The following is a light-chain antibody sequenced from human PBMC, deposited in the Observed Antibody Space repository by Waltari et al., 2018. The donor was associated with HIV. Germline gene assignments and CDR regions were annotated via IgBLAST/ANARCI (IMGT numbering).Light chain of an antibody. CDR1: SSTIGSNY. J-gene: IGLJ2*01. Sequence: QSVLTQPPSASGTPGQWVTISCSGSSSTIGSNYVYWYQQLPGTAPKLLIYRTNQRPSGVPDRFSGSKAGTSASLAISGLRSEDEGDYSCAAWDDSLSGVVFGGGTKLTVL. V-gene: IGLV1-47*01. CDR3: AAWDDSLSGVV. CDR2: RTN.